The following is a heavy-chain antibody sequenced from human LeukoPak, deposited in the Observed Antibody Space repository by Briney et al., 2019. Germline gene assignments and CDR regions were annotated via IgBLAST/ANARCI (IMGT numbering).Heavy chain of an antibody. D-gene: IGHD3-16*02. V-gene: IGHV4-59*01. J-gene: IGHJ4*02. CDR1: GGSISTYY. CDR2: IYYSGNT. CDR3: ARVGRYHLDY. Sequence: SETLSLTCTVSGGSISTYYWRWIRQPPGKGLEWVGYIYYSGNTNYNLSLKSRATISVDTSKKQLILKVDSAAAADAAVYYCARVGRYHLDYWGQGTLVTVSS.